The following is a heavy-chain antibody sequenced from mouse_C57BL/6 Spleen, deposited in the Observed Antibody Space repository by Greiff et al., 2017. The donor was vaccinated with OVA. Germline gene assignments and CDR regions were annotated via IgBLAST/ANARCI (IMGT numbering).Heavy chain of an antibody. CDR3: TRGNYSNYVDY. V-gene: IGHV5-9-1*02. CDR2: ISSGGDYI. D-gene: IGHD2-5*01. CDR1: GFTFSSYA. J-gene: IGHJ4*01. Sequence: EVKLVESGEGLVKPGGSLKLSCAASGFTFSSYAMSWVRQTPEKRLEWVAYISSGGDYIYYADTVKGRFTISRDNARNTLYLQMSSLKSEDTAMYYCTRGNYSNYVDYWGQGTSVTVSS.